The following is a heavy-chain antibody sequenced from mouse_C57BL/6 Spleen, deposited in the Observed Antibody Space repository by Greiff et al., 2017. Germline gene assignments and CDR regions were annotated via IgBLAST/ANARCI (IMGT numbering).Heavy chain of an antibody. J-gene: IGHJ2*01. D-gene: IGHD3-2*02. Sequence: EVKLMESGPGLVKPSQSLSLTCSVTGYSITSGYYWNWIRQFPGNKLEWMGYISYDGSNNYNPSLKNRISITRDTSKNQFFLKLNSVTTEDTATYYCARDRTAQATWDYWGQGTTLTVSS. CDR3: ARDRTAQATWDY. CDR1: GYSITSGYY. V-gene: IGHV3-6*01. CDR2: ISYDGSN.